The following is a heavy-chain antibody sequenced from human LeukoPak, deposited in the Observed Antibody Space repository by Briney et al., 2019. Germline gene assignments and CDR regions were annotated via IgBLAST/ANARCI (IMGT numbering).Heavy chain of an antibody. CDR1: GFTFGDYA. V-gene: IGHV3-49*03. CDR3: TRDRGAYNLYDY. D-gene: IGHD1-1*01. Sequence: GGSLRLSCTASGFTFGDYAMSWFRQAPGKGLEWVGFIRSKAYGETADYAASVKGRFTISRDDSKAIAYLQMNSLKTEDTAVYHCTRDRGAYNLYDYWGQGTLVTVST. J-gene: IGHJ4*02. CDR2: IRSKAYGETA.